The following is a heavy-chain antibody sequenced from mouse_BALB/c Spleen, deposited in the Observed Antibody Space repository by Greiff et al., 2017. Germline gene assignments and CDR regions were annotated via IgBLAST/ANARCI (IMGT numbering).Heavy chain of an antibody. CDR3: ARHYGNHDAMDY. CDR2: IYPGDGDT. J-gene: IGHJ4*01. Sequence: VQLQQSGAELARPGASVKLSCKASGYTFTSYWMQWVKQRPGQGLEWIGAIYPGDGDTRYTQKFKGKATLTADKSSSTAYMQLSSLASEDSAVYYCARHYGNHDAMDYWGQGTSVTVSS. D-gene: IGHD2-1*01. CDR1: GYTFTSYW. V-gene: IGHV1-87*01.